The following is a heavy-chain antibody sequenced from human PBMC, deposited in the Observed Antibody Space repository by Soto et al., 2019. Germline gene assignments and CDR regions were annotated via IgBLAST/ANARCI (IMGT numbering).Heavy chain of an antibody. CDR2: IYHSGST. Sequence: SETLSLTCAVSGGSISSSNWWSWVRQPPGKGLEWIGEIYHSGSTNYNPTLKSRVTISVDKSKNQFSLKLSSVTAADTAVYYCARAPRTPLVCTNGVCYTATYYYYGMDVWGQGTTVTVSS. V-gene: IGHV4-4*02. CDR1: GGSISSSNW. J-gene: IGHJ6*02. D-gene: IGHD2-8*01. CDR3: ARAPRTPLVCTNGVCYTATYYYYGMDV.